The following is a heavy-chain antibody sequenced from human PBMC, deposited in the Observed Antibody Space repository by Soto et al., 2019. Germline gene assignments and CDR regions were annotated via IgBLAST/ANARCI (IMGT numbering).Heavy chain of an antibody. CDR1: GFTFSSYG. Sequence: ESGGGVVQPGRSLRLSCAASGFTFSSYGMHWVRQAPGKGLEWVAVIWYDGSNKYYADSVKGRFTISRDNSKNTLYLQMNSLRAEDTAVYYCARDTNLVRGGGLDYWGQGTLVTVSS. CDR2: IWYDGSNK. D-gene: IGHD3-10*01. J-gene: IGHJ4*02. CDR3: ARDTNLVRGGGLDY. V-gene: IGHV3-33*01.